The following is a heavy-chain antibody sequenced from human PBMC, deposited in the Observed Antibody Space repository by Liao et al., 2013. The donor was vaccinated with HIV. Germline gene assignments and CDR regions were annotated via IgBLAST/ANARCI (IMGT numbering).Heavy chain of an antibody. CDR2: IYYSGRT. J-gene: IGHJ6*03. V-gene: IGHV4-30-4*08. CDR3: AREGWSCPDYYYYMDV. CDR1: SDSISSGDYY. D-gene: IGHD1-26*01. Sequence: QVHLQESGPGLVKPSQTLSLTCTVSSDSISSGDYYWNWIRQPPGKGLEWIGYIYYSGRTYYNPSLKSRLTISVDTSKNQFSLKLSSVTAADTAVYYCAREGWSCPDYYYYMDVWGKGTTVTVSS.